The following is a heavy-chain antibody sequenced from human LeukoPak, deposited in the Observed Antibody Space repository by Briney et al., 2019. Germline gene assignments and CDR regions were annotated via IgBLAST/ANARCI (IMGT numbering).Heavy chain of an antibody. CDR3: ARTGPSESDFTNWFDH. CDR1: GYTSTTQG. D-gene: IGHD3-9*01. J-gene: IGHJ5*02. V-gene: IGHV1-18*01. Sequence: ASVNLSCKASGYTSTTQGTSWARQAPGQSLEWMGCISAYNGNTNYAQKLQGRVTMTTDTSTSTACMELRSLRSDDTAVYYCARTGPSESDFTNWFDHWGQGTLVTVSS. CDR2: ISAYNGNT.